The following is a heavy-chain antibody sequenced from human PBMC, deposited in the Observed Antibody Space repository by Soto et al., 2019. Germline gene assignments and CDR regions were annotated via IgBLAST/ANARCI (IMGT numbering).Heavy chain of an antibody. CDR2: ISSNGGST. CDR3: VKSLDSFWSGLGGL. D-gene: IGHD3-3*01. CDR1: GFTFSSYA. J-gene: IGHJ4*02. Sequence: GVLRLSCSASGFTFSSYAMHWVRQAPGKGLEYVSAISSNGGSTYYADSVKGRFTISRDNSKNTLYLQMSSLRAEDTAVYYCVKSLDSFWSGLGGLWGQGTLVTVSS. V-gene: IGHV3-64D*06.